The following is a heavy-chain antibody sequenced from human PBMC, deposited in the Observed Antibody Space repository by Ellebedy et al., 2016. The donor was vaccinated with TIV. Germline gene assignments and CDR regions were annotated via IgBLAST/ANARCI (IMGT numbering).Heavy chain of an antibody. CDR3: AKGVAAHDY. V-gene: IGHV3-23*01. J-gene: IGHJ4*02. D-gene: IGHD3-3*01. CDR1: GFTFRSHA. CDR2: ITGSGSST. Sequence: GGSLRLXXEASGFTFRSHAMSWVRQAPGKGLEWVSGITGSGSSTYYGDSVKGRFTISRDNSKNRHYLQMNSLRVEDTAVYYCAKGVAAHDYWGQGTLVTVSS.